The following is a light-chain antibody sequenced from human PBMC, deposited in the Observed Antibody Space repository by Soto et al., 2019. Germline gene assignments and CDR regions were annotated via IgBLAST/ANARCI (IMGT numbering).Light chain of an antibody. J-gene: IGLJ3*02. CDR3: QSYGDNNQV. Sequence: NFMLTQPHSVSESPGKTVTISCTGSSGSIASNYVQWFQQRPGSAPTTVIYEDNKRPSGVPDRFSSSIDSSSNSASLTISGLKTEDEADYYCQSYGDNNQVFGGGTQLTVL. V-gene: IGLV6-57*02. CDR1: SGSIASNY. CDR2: EDN.